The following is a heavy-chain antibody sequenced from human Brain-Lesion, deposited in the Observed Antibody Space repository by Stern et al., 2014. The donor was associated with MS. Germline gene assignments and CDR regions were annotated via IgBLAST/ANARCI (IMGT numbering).Heavy chain of an antibody. CDR1: GYIFTGYY. CDR2: INPNTGGT. CDR3: ARDQRGITIFGVVTDYYYLGMDV. Sequence: QVQLVQSGAEVKKPGASVKVSCKTSGYIFTGYYIHWVRQAPGQGLEWMAWINPNTGGTTNAQKVQGRVTMSRDTSISTAYVELSSLTSDDTAVYYCARDQRGITIFGVVTDYYYLGMDVWGQGTTVTVSS. V-gene: IGHV1-2*02. J-gene: IGHJ6*02. D-gene: IGHD3-3*01.